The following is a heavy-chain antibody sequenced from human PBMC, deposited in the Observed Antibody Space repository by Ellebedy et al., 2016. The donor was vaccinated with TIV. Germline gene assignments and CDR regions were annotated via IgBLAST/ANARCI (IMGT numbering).Heavy chain of an antibody. Sequence: PGGSLRLSCAASGFTFSRSVMHWVRQAPGKGLEWVALISHDGSNKDYTESVKGRFTISKDDSKNTVFLQIDSLRTEDTAVYYCAREGYSSGRAGTFDFWGQGTLVTVSS. CDR2: ISHDGSNK. D-gene: IGHD6-19*01. V-gene: IGHV3-30*10. CDR1: GFTFSRSV. J-gene: IGHJ4*02. CDR3: AREGYSSGRAGTFDF.